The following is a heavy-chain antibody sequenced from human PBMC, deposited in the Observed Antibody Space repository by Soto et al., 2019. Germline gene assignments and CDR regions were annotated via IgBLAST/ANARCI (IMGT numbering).Heavy chain of an antibody. CDR2: IYYSGIT. Sequence: SETLSLTCTVSGGAVSRGSYYWSWIRQPPGRGLEWIGYIYYSGITSYNPSLKSRVTMSVDNAKNSLYLQINSLRGDDTAIYYCVRSGDNYNLLDYWGQGTPVTVSS. V-gene: IGHV4-61*01. CDR1: GGAVSRGSYY. CDR3: VRSGDNYNLLDY. D-gene: IGHD1-1*01. J-gene: IGHJ4*02.